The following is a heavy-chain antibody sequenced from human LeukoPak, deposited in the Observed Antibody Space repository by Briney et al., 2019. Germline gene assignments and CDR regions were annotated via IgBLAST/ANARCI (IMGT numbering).Heavy chain of an antibody. V-gene: IGHV3-48*01. CDR2: ISRSSGAI. CDR3: ASGSSRDY. J-gene: IGHJ4*02. Sequence: PGGSLRLSCVASGFTFSSYSMNWVRQAPGKGLEWVSYISRSSGAIYYADSVKGRFTISRENAKNSLYLQMNSLRAEDTAVYYCASGSSRDYWGQGTLVTVSS. CDR1: GFTFSSYS. D-gene: IGHD5-12*01.